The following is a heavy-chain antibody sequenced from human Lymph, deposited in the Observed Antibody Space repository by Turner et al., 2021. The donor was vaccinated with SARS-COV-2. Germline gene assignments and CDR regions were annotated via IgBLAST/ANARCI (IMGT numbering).Heavy chain of an antibody. D-gene: IGHD3-10*01. J-gene: IGHJ4*02. Sequence: QVQLVESGGGVVQPGGSLSLSCAASGFTFNNYPMHWVRQAPGKELEWVAVISYDGSNKYYADSVKGRFTISRDNSKNTLYLQMNSLRAEDTAVYYCERDSSGSGTLDYWGQGTLVTVSS. CDR3: ERDSSGSGTLDY. CDR2: ISYDGSNK. CDR1: GFTFNNYP. V-gene: IGHV3-30-3*01.